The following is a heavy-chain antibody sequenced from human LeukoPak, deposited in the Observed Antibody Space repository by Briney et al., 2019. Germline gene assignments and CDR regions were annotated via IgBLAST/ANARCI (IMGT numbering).Heavy chain of an antibody. CDR3: ARDGFDAFDI. CDR2: IYYSGNT. CDR1: GGSISSYY. Sequence: SETLSLTCTVSGGSISSYYWSWIRQPPGKGLEWIGYIYYSGNTNYNPSLKSRVTISVDTSKNQFSLKLTSVTAADTAVYYCARDGFDAFDIWGQGTMVTVSS. D-gene: IGHD3-10*01. V-gene: IGHV4-59*01. J-gene: IGHJ3*02.